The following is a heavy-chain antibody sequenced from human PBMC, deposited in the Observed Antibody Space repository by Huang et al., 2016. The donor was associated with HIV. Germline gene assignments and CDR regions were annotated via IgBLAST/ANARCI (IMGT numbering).Heavy chain of an antibody. Sequence: EVLLSESGGGLVQSSGSLRMSCTASGFTFNNYDVSWGRKAPGKGREWVAGISSSGENRHYAESVKGRFTISRDNSKNTMYLQMDTLRVDDTARYFCAKVVAMVVVVRDYYFDSWGQGSLVIVSS. CDR3: AKVVAMVVVVRDYYFDS. J-gene: IGHJ4*02. V-gene: IGHV3-23*01. CDR2: ISSSGENR. CDR1: GFTFNNYD. D-gene: IGHD2-15*01.